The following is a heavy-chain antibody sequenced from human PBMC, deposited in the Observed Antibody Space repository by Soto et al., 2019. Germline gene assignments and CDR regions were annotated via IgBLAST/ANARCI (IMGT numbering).Heavy chain of an antibody. V-gene: IGHV4-34*01. CDR1: GGSFGGYC. D-gene: IGHD2-8*02. CDR3: AQIADGGVRDCPNWFAP. Sequence: SQTMSLTRAVGGGSFGGYCGRWISKHKGKGLEWIGEINQSGGTNYNPSPKSRVTMSVDTSKNQFSLKLSSVTAADTAVFYCAQIADGGVRDCPNWFAPLGQGILVPVSS. J-gene: IGHJ5*02. CDR2: INQSGGT.